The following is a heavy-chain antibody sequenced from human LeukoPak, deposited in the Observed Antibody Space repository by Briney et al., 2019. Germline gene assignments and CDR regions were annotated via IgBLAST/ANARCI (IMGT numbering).Heavy chain of an antibody. CDR1: GFTFRDYP. Sequence: GGSLRLSCSASGFTFRDYPIHWVRQAPGEGLQYVSAISSAGGTSYYADSVRGRFTISRDNSKNTLYLQMSSLRAEDTALYYCVKVGDSGYGEYYQHWGQGTLVTVSS. CDR3: VKVGDSGYGEYYQH. J-gene: IGHJ1*01. V-gene: IGHV3-64D*06. CDR2: ISSAGGTS. D-gene: IGHD5-12*01.